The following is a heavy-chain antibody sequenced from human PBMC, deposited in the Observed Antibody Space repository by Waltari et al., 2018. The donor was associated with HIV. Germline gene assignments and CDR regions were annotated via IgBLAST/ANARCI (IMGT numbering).Heavy chain of an antibody. CDR2: IKDDGSEK. CDR3: ARIGTFPHNYAIDF. Sequence: EVQLMESWGGLVQSGGSLRLSCAASGFTFTNYWMSWVRQIPGKGLEWVAYIKDDGSEKYYMGSVKGRFTISRDNAKNSMFLQMNSLRAEDTAVYYCARIGTFPHNYAIDFWGQGTTVTVSS. J-gene: IGHJ6*02. D-gene: IGHD1-26*01. V-gene: IGHV3-7*01. CDR1: GFTFTNYW.